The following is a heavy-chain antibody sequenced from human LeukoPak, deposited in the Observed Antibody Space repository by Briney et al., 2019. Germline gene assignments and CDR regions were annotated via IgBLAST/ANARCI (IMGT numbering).Heavy chain of an antibody. D-gene: IGHD5-24*01. CDR1: GDSSNNYY. CDR3: TRGGGWLIDF. CDR2: IYYSGST. V-gene: IGHV4-59*01. Sequence: SETLSLTCTVSGDSSNNYYWSWIRQPPGKGLEWIAYIYYSGSTNYNPSLKSRVTISVDRSRNQFSLKLSSVTAADTAVYFCTRGGGWLIDFWGRGTLVTVSS. J-gene: IGHJ4*02.